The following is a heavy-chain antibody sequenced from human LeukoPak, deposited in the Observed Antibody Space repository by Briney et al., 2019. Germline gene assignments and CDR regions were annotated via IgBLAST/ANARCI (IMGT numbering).Heavy chain of an antibody. V-gene: IGHV3-7*01. CDR1: GFTFSNYW. CDR2: IKQDGSEK. CDR3: AKDTDDYLLD. Sequence: PGGSLRLSCAASGFTFSNYWMSWVRQAPGKGLEWVANIKQDGSEKYYADSVKGRFTISRDNSKNTVYLQLNSLRADDTAIYYCAKDTDDYLLDWGQGTLVTVSS. J-gene: IGHJ4*02. D-gene: IGHD5-12*01.